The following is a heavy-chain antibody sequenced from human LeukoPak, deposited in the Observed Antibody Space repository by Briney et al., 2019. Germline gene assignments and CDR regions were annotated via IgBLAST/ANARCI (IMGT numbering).Heavy chain of an antibody. V-gene: IGHV3-23*01. CDR1: GFTFSSYA. J-gene: IGHJ6*03. CDR3: AGPDFWSDDYYYYYMDV. CDR2: ISGSGGST. D-gene: IGHD3-3*01. Sequence: GGSLRLSCAASGFTFSSYAMSWVRQAPGKGLEWVSAISGSGGSTYYADSVKGRFTISRDNSKNTLYLQMNSLRAEDTAVYYCAGPDFWSDDYYYYYMDVWGKGTTVTVSS.